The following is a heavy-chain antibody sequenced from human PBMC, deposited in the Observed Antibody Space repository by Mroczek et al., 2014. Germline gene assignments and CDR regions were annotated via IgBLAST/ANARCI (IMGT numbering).Heavy chain of an antibody. D-gene: IGHD2-15*01. J-gene: IGHJ4*02. CDR2: IYTSGST. CDR3: AREWSF. Sequence: QVQLVQSGPGLVKPSQTLSLTCTVSGGSVNSGNYHWHWVRQPAGKGLEWIGRIYTSGSTDYNPSLMARVTVSMDTSKNQFSLRLTSVTAADTAVYYCAREWSFWGQGTQVTVSS. V-gene: IGHV4-61*02. CDR1: GGSVNSGNYH.